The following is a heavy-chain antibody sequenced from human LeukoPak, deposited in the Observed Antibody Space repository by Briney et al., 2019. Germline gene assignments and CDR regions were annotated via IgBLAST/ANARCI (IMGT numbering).Heavy chain of an antibody. CDR2: ISGSGGST. CDR1: GFTFSGYA. Sequence: GGSLRLSCAASGFTFSGYAMSWVRQAPGKGLEWVSGISGSGGSTYYADSVKGRFTIPRDNSKNTLYLQMNSLRAEDTAVYYCAKGGIPYSKNDYWGQGTLVTDSS. CDR3: AKGGIPYSKNDY. J-gene: IGHJ4*02. V-gene: IGHV3-23*01. D-gene: IGHD6-13*01.